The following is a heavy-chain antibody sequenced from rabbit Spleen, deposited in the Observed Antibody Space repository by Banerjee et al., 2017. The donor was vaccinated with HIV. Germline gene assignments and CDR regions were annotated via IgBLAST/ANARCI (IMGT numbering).Heavy chain of an antibody. CDR1: GFDFSTYS. CDR2: IYAAKGST. D-gene: IGHD4-1*01. Sequence: QSLEESGGGLVKPEGSLKLSCKASGFDFSTYSMSWVRQAPGKGLEWIGIIYAAKGSTDYASWVNGRFTISSDNAQSTVDLKMTSLTAADTATYFCARAIVPWLGLTRLDLWGPGTLVTVS. J-gene: IGHJ3*01. CDR3: ARAIVPWLGLTRLDL. V-gene: IGHV1S7*01.